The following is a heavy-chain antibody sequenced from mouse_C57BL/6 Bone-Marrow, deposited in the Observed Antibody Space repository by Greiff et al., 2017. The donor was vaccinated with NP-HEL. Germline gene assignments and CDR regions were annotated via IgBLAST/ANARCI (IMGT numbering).Heavy chain of an antibody. D-gene: IGHD1-1*01. CDR2: IYPRSGNT. V-gene: IGHV1-81*01. CDR3: ARSLRPNGSTQYYFDY. CDR1: GYTFTSYG. J-gene: IGHJ2*01. Sequence: VKLMESGAELARPGASVKLSCKASGYTFTSYGISWVKQRTGQGLEWIGEIYPRSGNTYYNEKFKGKATLTADKSSSTAYMELRSLTSEDSAVYFCARSLRPNGSTQYYFDYWGQGTTLTVSS.